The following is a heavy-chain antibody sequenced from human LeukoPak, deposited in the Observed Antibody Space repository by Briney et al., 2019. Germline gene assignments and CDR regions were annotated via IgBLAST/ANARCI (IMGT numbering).Heavy chain of an antibody. D-gene: IGHD2-15*01. J-gene: IGHJ4*02. CDR3: ARDSLRYCSGGSCYLLDY. CDR2: INSDGINT. CDR1: GFTFSNYW. V-gene: IGHV3-74*01. Sequence: GGSLRLSCAASGFTFSNYWMHWVRQAPGKGLVWVSRINSDGINTSYADSVKGRFTISRDNSKNTLYLQMNSLRAEDTAVYYCARDSLRYCSGGSCYLLDYWGQGTLVTVSS.